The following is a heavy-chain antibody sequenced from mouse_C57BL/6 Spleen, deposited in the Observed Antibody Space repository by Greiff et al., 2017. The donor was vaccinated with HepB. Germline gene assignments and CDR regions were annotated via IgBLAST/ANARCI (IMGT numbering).Heavy chain of an antibody. V-gene: IGHV14-1*01. Sequence: EVQLQQSGAELVRPGASVKLSCTASGFNIKDYYMHWVKQRPEQGLEWIGRIDPEDGDTEYAPKFQGKATMTADTSSNTAYLQLSSLTSEDTAVYYCTTVIYPAWFAYWGQGTLVTVSA. CDR3: TTVIYPAWFAY. CDR2: IDPEDGDT. D-gene: IGHD2-3*01. CDR1: GFNIKDYY. J-gene: IGHJ3*01.